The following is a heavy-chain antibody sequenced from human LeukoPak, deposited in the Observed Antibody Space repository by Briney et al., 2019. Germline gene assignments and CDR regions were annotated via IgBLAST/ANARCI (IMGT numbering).Heavy chain of an antibody. Sequence: GESLKISCKGSGYSFTSYWIGWVRQMPGKGLEWMGIIYPGDSDIRYSPSFQGQVTISADKSISTAYLQWSSLKASDTAMYYCARGLEMATTFDAFDIWGQGTMVTVSS. CDR2: IYPGDSDI. CDR1: GYSFTSYW. CDR3: ARGLEMATTFDAFDI. D-gene: IGHD5-24*01. V-gene: IGHV5-51*01. J-gene: IGHJ3*02.